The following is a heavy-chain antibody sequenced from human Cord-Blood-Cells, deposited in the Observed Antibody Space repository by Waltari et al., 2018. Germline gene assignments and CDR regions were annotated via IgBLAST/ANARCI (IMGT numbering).Heavy chain of an antibody. CDR1: GGSISSSSYY. Sequence: QLQLQESGPGLVKPSATLSLTCTVSGGSISSSSYYWGWIRQPPGKGLEWLGSIYYSGSTYYNPSLKSRVTISVDTSKNQFSLKLSSVTAADTAVYYCAKYSSGWYWYFDLWGRGTLVTVSS. CDR2: IYYSGST. V-gene: IGHV4-39*01. D-gene: IGHD6-19*01. J-gene: IGHJ2*01. CDR3: AKYSSGWYWYFDL.